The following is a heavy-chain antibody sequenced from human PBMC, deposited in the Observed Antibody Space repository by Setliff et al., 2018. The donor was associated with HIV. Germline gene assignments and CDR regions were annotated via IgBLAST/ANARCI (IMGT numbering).Heavy chain of an antibody. D-gene: IGHD3-10*01. Sequence: PGGSLRLSCGGSGFTFSAYPMNWVRQAPGKGLEWVSSISGSGENTYYADSVKGRFTVSRDNSKNTLYLQMNRVRAEDTATYYCAKEASLVRGDYFDYWGQGTLVTVSS. CDR2: ISGSGENT. CDR1: GFTFSAYP. CDR3: AKEASLVRGDYFDY. V-gene: IGHV3-23*01. J-gene: IGHJ4*02.